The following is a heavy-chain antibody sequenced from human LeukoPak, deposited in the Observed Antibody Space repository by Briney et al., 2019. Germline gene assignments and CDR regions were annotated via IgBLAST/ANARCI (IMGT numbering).Heavy chain of an antibody. D-gene: IGHD3-3*01. CDR3: AKVVRGGDFWSGYYYGMDV. CDR1: GFTFSSYG. V-gene: IGHV3-30*18. Sequence: GGSLRLSCAASGFTFSSYGMHWVRQAPGKGLEWVAVISYDGSNKYYADSVKGRFTISRDNSKNTLYLQMNSLRAEDTAVYYCAKVVRGGDFWSGYYYGMDVWGQGTTVTVSS. J-gene: IGHJ6*02. CDR2: ISYDGSNK.